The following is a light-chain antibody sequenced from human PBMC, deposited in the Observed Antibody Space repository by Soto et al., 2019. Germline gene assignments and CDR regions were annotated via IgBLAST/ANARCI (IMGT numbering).Light chain of an antibody. CDR3: QQFNNYPWT. Sequence: DIQMTQSPSTLSASVGDRVTITCRASQSISSWLAWYQQKPGKAPKLLIYKASSLESGVPSRFSGSGSGTEFTLYISSLQPDDFATYYCQQFNNYPWTFGQGTRVEIK. J-gene: IGKJ1*01. V-gene: IGKV1-5*03. CDR1: QSISSW. CDR2: KAS.